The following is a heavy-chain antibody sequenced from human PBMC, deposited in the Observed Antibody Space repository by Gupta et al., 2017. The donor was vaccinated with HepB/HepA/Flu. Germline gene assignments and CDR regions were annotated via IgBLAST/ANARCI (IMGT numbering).Heavy chain of an antibody. CDR3: ARHHDIVVVPSTDNWFDP. Sequence: QVQLVQSGAEVKKPGSSVKVSCKASGGTFSIYAVRWVRQAPGQELEWMGGIVPIFGTSTYAQKFQGRVTITADESTSTAYMELSSLRSEDTAVYYCARHHDIVVVPSTDNWFDPWGQGTLVTVAS. D-gene: IGHD2-2*01. CDR1: GGTFSIYA. CDR2: IVPIFGTS. J-gene: IGHJ5*02. V-gene: IGHV1-69*01.